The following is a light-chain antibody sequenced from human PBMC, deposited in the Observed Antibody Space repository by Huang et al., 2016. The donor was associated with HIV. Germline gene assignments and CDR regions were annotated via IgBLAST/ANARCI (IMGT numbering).Light chain of an antibody. CDR1: QSVSSDY. J-gene: IGKJ1*01. V-gene: IGKV3D-20*01. CDR2: DAS. Sequence: EIVLTQSPVTLSLAPGERVTLSCGASQSVSSDYLAWYQQKPGLAPRLLIYDASIRATGVPDRCSGSVSGTDFTLSISSLEPEDFAVYYCQQYGSAPVTFGHGTRLEI. CDR3: QQYGSAPVT.